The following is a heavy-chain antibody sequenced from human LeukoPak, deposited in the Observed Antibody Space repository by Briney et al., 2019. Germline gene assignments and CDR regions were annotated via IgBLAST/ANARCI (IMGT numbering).Heavy chain of an antibody. CDR2: ISAYNGNT. Sequence: EASVKVSCKASGYTFTSYGISWVRQALGQGLEWMGWISAYNGNTNYAQKLQGRVTMTTDTSTSTAYMELRSLRSDDTAVYYCARGGGYGYCTNGVCYSDIWGQGTTVTVSS. CDR1: GYTFTSYG. D-gene: IGHD2-8*01. V-gene: IGHV1-18*01. J-gene: IGHJ3*02. CDR3: ARGGGYGYCTNGVCYSDI.